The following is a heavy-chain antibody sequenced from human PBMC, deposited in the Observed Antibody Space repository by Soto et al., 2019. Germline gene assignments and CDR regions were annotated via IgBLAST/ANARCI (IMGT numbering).Heavy chain of an antibody. J-gene: IGHJ4*02. CDR1: GFIFTNFW. CDR2: IDTSGSST. CDR3: AKDSWYFDL. V-gene: IGHV3-74*01. D-gene: IGHD6-13*01. Sequence: GGSLRLSCEASGFIFTNFWMHWVRQVPGKGLVWVSRIDTSGSSTSYADSSQGRFTISRDNAKNTVSLQMNSLRADDTGVYYCAKDSWYFDLWSQGSLVTVSS.